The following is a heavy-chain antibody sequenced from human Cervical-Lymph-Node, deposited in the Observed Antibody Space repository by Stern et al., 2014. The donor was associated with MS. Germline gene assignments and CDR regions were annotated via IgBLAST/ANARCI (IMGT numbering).Heavy chain of an antibody. CDR2: IHSSGTT. CDR3: ARGAETATPWDF. D-gene: IGHD5-24*01. V-gene: IGHV4-59*01. Sequence: QVQLQESGPGLVKPSETLSLTCTVSGGSIKTFYWNWIRQSPGRGLEWIGFIHSSGTTNYNPSLKSRVTISVDTFKNQLSLKLTSVTAADTAFYYCARGAETATPWDFWGQGTLVTVSS. J-gene: IGHJ4*02. CDR1: GGSIKTFY.